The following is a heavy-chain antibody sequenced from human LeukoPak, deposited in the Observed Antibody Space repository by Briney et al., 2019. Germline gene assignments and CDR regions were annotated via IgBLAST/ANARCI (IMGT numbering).Heavy chain of an antibody. Sequence: SETLSLTCTVSGGSISSYYWSWIRQPPGKGLEWIGYIYYSGSTNYNPSLKSRVTILVDTSKNQFSLKLSSATAADTAVYYCARGYSYGQKPFNDIWGQGTMVTVSS. CDR1: GGSISSYY. CDR2: IYYSGST. J-gene: IGHJ3*02. CDR3: ARGYSYGQKPFNDI. D-gene: IGHD5-18*01. V-gene: IGHV4-59*01.